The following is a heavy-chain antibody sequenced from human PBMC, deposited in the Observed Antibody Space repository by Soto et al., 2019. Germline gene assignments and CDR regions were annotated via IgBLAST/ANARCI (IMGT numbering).Heavy chain of an antibody. CDR1: GFSFSNQA. Sequence: GGSLRLSCAASGFSFSNQALSWVRQAPGKGLEWVSTISANSGSTYYAASVKGRFNISRDNSKNTLDLQMNSLRGEDTAVYYCAPQILWYGELPNFVSSGQGVLVPVS. D-gene: IGHD2-21*01. V-gene: IGHV3-23*01. CDR3: APQILWYGELPNFVS. CDR2: ISANSGST. J-gene: IGHJ4*02.